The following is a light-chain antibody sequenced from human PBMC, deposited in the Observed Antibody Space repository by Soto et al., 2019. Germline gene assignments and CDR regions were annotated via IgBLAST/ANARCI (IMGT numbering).Light chain of an antibody. Sequence: DIQMTQSPSSLSASVGDRVTITCRASQGISNYLAWYQQKPGKVPKLLIYAASTLQSGVPSRLSVSGSGTDFTRSSNGRQPEDEAPCYCQKYNNASLTVGQRTNVQIK. J-gene: IGKJ1*01. CDR3: QKYNNASLT. V-gene: IGKV1-27*01. CDR1: QGISNY. CDR2: AAS.